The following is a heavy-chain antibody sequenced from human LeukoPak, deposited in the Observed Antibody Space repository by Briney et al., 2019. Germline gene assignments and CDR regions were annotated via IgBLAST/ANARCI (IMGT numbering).Heavy chain of an antibody. V-gene: IGHV4-30-2*01. Sequence: SQTLSLTCTVSGGSISSGGYYWSWIRQPPGKGLEWIGYIYHSGSTYYNPSLKSRVTISVDRSKNQFSLKLSSVTAADTAVYYCARVQVGVSDYWGQGTLVTVSS. CDR2: IYHSGST. D-gene: IGHD1-1*01. J-gene: IGHJ4*02. CDR3: ARVQVGVSDY. CDR1: GGSISSGGYY.